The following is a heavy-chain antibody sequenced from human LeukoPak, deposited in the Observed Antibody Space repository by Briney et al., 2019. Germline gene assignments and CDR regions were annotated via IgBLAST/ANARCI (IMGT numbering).Heavy chain of an antibody. J-gene: IGHJ5*02. V-gene: IGHV3-23*01. CDR3: ATIPLAGQPLPDP. D-gene: IGHD6-25*01. CDR2: ISGSGGST. CDR1: GFASSSYA. Sequence: PGGSLRLSCAASGFASSSYAMSWVGQAPGKGLEGVSGISGSGGSTYCADSVKGRFTISRDNSKNTLYLQMTSLRAEDTAVYYCATIPLAGQPLPDPWGQGTLVTVSS.